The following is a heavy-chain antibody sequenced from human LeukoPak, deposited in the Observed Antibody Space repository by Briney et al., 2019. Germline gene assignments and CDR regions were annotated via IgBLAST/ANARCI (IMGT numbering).Heavy chain of an antibody. CDR1: GGSISSYY. V-gene: IGHV4-4*07. Sequence: SETLSLTCTVSGGSISSYYWSWIRQPAGKGLEWIGRIYTSGSTNYNPSLRSRVTMSVDTSKNQFSLKLSSVTAADTAVYYCARAEEPWLVGGNWFDPWGQGTLVTVSS. D-gene: IGHD6-19*01. CDR3: ARAEEPWLVGGNWFDP. J-gene: IGHJ5*02. CDR2: IYTSGST.